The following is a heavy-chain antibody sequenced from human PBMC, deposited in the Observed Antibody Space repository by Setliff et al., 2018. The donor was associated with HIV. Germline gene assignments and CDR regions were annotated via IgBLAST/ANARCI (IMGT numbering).Heavy chain of an antibody. CDR1: GYAFTGYY. CDR2: INPNSGGT. J-gene: IGHJ6*02. D-gene: IGHD2-15*01. V-gene: IGHV1-2*02. Sequence: ASVKVSCKASGYAFTGYYMHWVRQAPGQGLEWMGWINPNSGGTNYAQKFQGRVTMTRDTSISTAYMELSRLRSDDTAVYYCARDLDIVVVVAATEYCMDVWGQGTTVTVSS. CDR3: ARDLDIVVVVAATEYCMDV.